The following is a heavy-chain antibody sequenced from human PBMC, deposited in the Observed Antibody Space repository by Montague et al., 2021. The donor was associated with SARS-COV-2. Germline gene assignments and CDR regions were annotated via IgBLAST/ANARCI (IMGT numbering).Heavy chain of an antibody. CDR1: GDSLNNGGYY. D-gene: IGHD2-8*02. J-gene: IGHJ4*02. CDR3: ARVGFFTESYFDY. Sequence: TLSLTCTVSGDSLNNGGYYWSWVRQHPRKGLEWIGYIFHSGSTHFNPSLKSRITMSADTSTNQFSLHLSSVTAADTAVYFCARVGFFTESYFDYWGRGTLVTVSA. CDR2: IFHSGST. V-gene: IGHV4-31*03.